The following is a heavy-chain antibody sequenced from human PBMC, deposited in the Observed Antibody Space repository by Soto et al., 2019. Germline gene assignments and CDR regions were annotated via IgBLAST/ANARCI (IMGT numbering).Heavy chain of an antibody. CDR2: ISYDGSNK. V-gene: IGHV3-30*18. J-gene: IGHJ4*02. D-gene: IGHD3-22*01. CDR1: GFTFSSYG. CDR3: LKSLDYYDSSGYSTYYFDY. Sequence: GGSLRLSCAASGFTFSSYGMHWVRQAPGKGLEWVAVISYDGSNKYYADSVKGRFTISRDNSKNTLYLQMNSLRAEDTAVYYFLKSLDYYDSSGYSTYYFDYWGQGTLVTVSS.